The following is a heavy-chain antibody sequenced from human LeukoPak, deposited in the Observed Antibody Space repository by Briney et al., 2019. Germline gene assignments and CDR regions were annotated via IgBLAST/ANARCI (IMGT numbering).Heavy chain of an antibody. Sequence: GASVKVSCKASGGTFSSYAISWVRQAPGQGLEWMGGIIPIFGTANYAQKFQGRVTITTDESTSTAYMELSSLRSEDTAVYYCAREGQLVNAFDIWGQGTMVTVSS. D-gene: IGHD6-6*01. CDR1: GGTFSSYA. CDR3: AREGQLVNAFDI. CDR2: IIPIFGTA. V-gene: IGHV1-69*05. J-gene: IGHJ3*02.